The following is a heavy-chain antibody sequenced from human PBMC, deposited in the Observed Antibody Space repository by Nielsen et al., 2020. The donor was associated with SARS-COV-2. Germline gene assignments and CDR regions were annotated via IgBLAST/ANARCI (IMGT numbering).Heavy chain of an antibody. CDR2: IYYSGST. D-gene: IGHD3-22*01. J-gene: IGHJ5*02. CDR1: GGSISSGGYY. V-gene: IGHV4-31*03. Sequence: SETLSLTCTVSGGSISSGGYYWSWIRQHPGKGLEWIGYIYYSGSTYYNPSLKSRVTISVDTSKNQFSLKLSSVTAADTAVYYCARDRYYYDSSGYQRYNWFDPWGQGTLVTVSS. CDR3: ARDRYYYDSSGYQRYNWFDP.